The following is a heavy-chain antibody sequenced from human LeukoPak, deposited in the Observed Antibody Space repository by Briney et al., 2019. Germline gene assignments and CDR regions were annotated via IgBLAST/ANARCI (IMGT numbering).Heavy chain of an antibody. J-gene: IGHJ4*02. CDR2: INAGNGNT. D-gene: IGHD5-12*01. V-gene: IGHV1-3*01. CDR3: AREGYSGYMGY. CDR1: GYTFTSYA. Sequence: ASVKVSCKASGYTFTSYAMRWVRQAPGQRLEWMGWINAGNGNTKYSQKFQGRVTITRDTSASTAYMELSSLRSEDTAVYYCAREGYSGYMGYWGQGTLVTVSS.